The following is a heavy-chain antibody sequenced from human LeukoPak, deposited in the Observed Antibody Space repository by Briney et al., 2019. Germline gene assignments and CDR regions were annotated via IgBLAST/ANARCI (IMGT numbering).Heavy chain of an antibody. D-gene: IGHD2-21*02. J-gene: IGHJ4*02. CDR2: IYPGDSDT. V-gene: IGHV5-51*01. CDR1: GYSFSSYW. Sequence: GESLKISCKGSGYSFSSYWIGWVRQMPGKGLEWMGMIYPGDSDTRYSPSFQGQVTISADKSISTAYPQWSSLKASDTAMYYCARRAYCGGDCYLDYWGQRTLVTVSS. CDR3: ARRAYCGGDCYLDY.